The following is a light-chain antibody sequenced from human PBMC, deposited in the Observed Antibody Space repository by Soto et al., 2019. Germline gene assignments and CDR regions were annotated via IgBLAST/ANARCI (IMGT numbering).Light chain of an antibody. Sequence: SVLTQPASVSGSPGQSITISCTGTSSDVGGYNYVSWYQQHPGKAPKLMIYEVSNRPSGVSNRFSGSKSGNTASLTISGLQADDEADYYCSSYTSSSTLYVFGTGTKVTAL. CDR2: EVS. CDR1: SSDVGGYNY. V-gene: IGLV2-14*01. J-gene: IGLJ1*01. CDR3: SSYTSSSTLYV.